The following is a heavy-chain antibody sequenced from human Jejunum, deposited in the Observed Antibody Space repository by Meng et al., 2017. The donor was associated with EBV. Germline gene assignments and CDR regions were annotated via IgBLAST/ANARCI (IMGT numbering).Heavy chain of an antibody. D-gene: IGHD6-25*01. J-gene: IGHJ4*02. CDR2: TNEDGRIT. CDR3: SRDLAGSDDD. CDR1: GFTFSSYW. V-gene: IGHV3-74*01. Sequence: QLVGSGGSLVQPWGSLRLSCAASGFTFSSYWMHWVRQAPGQGLVWVSRTNEDGRITNYADSVKGRFTISRDNTKNTLYLQMNSLRAEDTAVYFCSRDLAGSDDDWGQGTLVTVSS.